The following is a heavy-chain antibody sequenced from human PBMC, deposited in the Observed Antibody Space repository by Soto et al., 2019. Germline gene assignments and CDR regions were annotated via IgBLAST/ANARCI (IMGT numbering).Heavy chain of an antibody. D-gene: IGHD2-21*02. CDR3: ARLSSGGDPGG. Sequence: QLLESGPGLVKPSETLSLTCTVSGGSISSSSYYWGWIRQPPGKGLEWIGSIYYSGSTYYNPSLKSRVTISVDTSKNQFSLKLSSVTAADTAVYYCARLSSGGDPGGWGQGTLVTVSS. CDR2: IYYSGST. CDR1: GGSISSSSYY. J-gene: IGHJ4*02. V-gene: IGHV4-39*01.